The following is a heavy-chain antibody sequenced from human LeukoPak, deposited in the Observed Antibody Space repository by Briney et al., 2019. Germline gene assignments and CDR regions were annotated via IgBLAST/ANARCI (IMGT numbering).Heavy chain of an antibody. CDR1: GFTFSSYA. J-gene: IGHJ4*02. CDR2: IKQDGSEK. Sequence: GGSLRLSCAASGFTFSSYAMSWFRQAPGKGLEWVANIKQDGSEKYYVDSVKGRFTISRDNAKNTLYLQMNSLRAEDTAVYYCAKAAYYYGSVAFDYWGQGTLVTVSS. V-gene: IGHV3-7*03. CDR3: AKAAYYYGSVAFDY. D-gene: IGHD3-10*01.